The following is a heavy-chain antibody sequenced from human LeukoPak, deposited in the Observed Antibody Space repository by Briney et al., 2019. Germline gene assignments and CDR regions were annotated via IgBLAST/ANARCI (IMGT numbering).Heavy chain of an antibody. J-gene: IGHJ4*02. CDR2: ISGSGGST. D-gene: IGHD4-17*01. Sequence: PGGSLRLSCAASGFNFSSYAMSWVRQAPGNGLEWVSAISGSGGSTYYADSVKGRFTISRDNSKNTLYLQMNSLRAEDTAVYYCAKEISYGDYSPGYWGQGTLVTVSS. V-gene: IGHV3-23*01. CDR3: AKEISYGDYSPGY. CDR1: GFNFSSYA.